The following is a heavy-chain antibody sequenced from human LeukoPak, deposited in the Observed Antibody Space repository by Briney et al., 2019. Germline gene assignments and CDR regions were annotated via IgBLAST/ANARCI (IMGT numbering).Heavy chain of an antibody. CDR1: GYSISSGYY. D-gene: IGHD3-10*01. CDR2: IYHSGST. J-gene: IGHJ4*02. V-gene: IGHV4-38-2*01. Sequence: SETLSLTCAVSGYSISSGYYWGGIRQPPGKGLEWIGSIYHSGSTYYTPSLKSRVTISVDTSKNQFSLKLSSVTAAAPAVYYCPRRRTLDRGTTVLYYSGAGNLVTVSS. CDR3: PRRRTLDRGTTVLYY.